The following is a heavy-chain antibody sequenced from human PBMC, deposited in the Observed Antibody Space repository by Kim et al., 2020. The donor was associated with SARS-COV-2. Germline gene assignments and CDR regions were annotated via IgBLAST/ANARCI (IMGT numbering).Heavy chain of an antibody. Sequence: GGSLRLSCAASGFTFSSYSMNWVRQAPGKGLEWVSYISSSSTIYYADSVKGRFTISRVNAKNSLYLQMNSLRDEDTAVYYCARDWRYSGYDYYYYYGMDVWGQGTTVTVSS. CDR2: ISSSSTI. CDR1: GFTFSSYS. CDR3: ARDWRYSGYDYYYYYGMDV. D-gene: IGHD5-12*01. J-gene: IGHJ6*02. V-gene: IGHV3-48*02.